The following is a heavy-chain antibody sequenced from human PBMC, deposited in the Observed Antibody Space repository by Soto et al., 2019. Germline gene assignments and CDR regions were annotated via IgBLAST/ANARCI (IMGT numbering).Heavy chain of an antibody. CDR3: ARDNRKELWVEGLNAMAV. CDR2: ISGYNGQT. D-gene: IGHD2-21*01. J-gene: IGHJ6*02. Sequence: QVQLVQSGPEGMKPGASVKVSCKASGYTFTTYGISWVRLAPGQGLEWLGWISGYNGQTNYAPRFRDRVTLTTDTSTSPTKMELRSLRTADTAIYFCARDNRKELWVEGLNAMAVWGQGTTVTVS. V-gene: IGHV1-18*01. CDR1: GYTFTTYG.